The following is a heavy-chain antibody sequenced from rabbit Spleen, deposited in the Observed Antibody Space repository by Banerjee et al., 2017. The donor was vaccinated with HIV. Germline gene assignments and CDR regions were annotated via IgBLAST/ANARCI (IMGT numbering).Heavy chain of an antibody. CDR2: ILTNNDIT. CDR3: ARNSGSSGAL. CDR1: GFSFSSNYW. Sequence: QSLEESGGDLVKPGASLTLTCTASGFSFSSNYWICWVRQAPGKGLEGIACILTNNDITAYASWAKGRFTISKTSSTTVTLQMTSLTAADTATYACARNSGSSGALWGQGTLSPS. D-gene: IGHD1-1*01. J-gene: IGHJ4*01. V-gene: IGHV1S40*01.